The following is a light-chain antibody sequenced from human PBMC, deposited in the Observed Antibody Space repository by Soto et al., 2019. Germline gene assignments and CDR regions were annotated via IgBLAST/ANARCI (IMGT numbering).Light chain of an antibody. CDR2: DVS. V-gene: IGLV2-14*01. CDR1: SSDVGGYNY. Sequence: QSALTQPASVSGSPGQSITISCTGTSSDVGGYNYVSWYQQHPGKAPKLMIYDVSNRPSGVSNRFSGSKSGNTASLTISGLQAEDEADHYCSSYTSRSIFFGTGTKSPS. J-gene: IGLJ1*01. CDR3: SSYTSRSIF.